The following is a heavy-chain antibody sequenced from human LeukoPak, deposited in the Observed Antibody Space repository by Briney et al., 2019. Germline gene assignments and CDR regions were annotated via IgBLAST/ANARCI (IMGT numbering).Heavy chain of an antibody. V-gene: IGHV4-4*02. J-gene: IGHJ4*02. CDR1: GGSINSSNW. CDR3: ARGHDILTGYSPLDY. Sequence: SGTLSLTCAVSGGSINSSNWWSWVRQPPGKGLEWIGEIYHSGSTNYNPSLKSRVTISVDKSKNQFSLKLSSVTAADTAVYYCARGHDILTGYSPLDYWGQGTLVTVSS. D-gene: IGHD3-9*01. CDR2: IYHSGST.